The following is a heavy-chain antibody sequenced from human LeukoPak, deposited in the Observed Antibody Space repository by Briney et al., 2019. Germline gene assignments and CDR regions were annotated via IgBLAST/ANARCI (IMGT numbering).Heavy chain of an antibody. D-gene: IGHD6-13*01. J-gene: IGHJ4*02. CDR2: INHSVGT. Sequence: PSETLSLTCAVYGGSLSGFYWRWIRQPQGKGLEWIGDINHSVGTNYIPSLKSRVTISVDTSKTQSSLKLTSVTAADTAVYYCARHRRIPAAGIRGYDYWGQGILGTVSS. V-gene: IGHV4-34*01. CDR1: GGSLSGFY. CDR3: ARHRRIPAAGIRGYDY.